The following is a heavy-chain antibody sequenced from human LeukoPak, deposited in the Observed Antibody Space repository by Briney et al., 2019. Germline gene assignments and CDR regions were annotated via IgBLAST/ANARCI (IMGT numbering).Heavy chain of an antibody. Sequence: GGSLRLSCAASGFTVSSYWMHWVRQAPGKGLVWVSRINSDGSSTSYADSVKGRFTISRDNAKNTLYLQMNSLRAEDTAVYYCARVYSSGWFDYWGQGTLVTVSS. CDR3: ARVYSSGWFDY. CDR2: INSDGSST. D-gene: IGHD6-19*01. V-gene: IGHV3-74*01. CDR1: GFTVSSYW. J-gene: IGHJ4*02.